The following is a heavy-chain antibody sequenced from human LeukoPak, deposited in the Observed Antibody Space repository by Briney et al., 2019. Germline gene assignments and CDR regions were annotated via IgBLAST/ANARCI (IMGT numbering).Heavy chain of an antibody. CDR2: IIPLFGTA. Sequence: AASVKVSCKASGGTFSSYAISWVRQAPGQGLEWMGGIIPLFGTANYAQKFQGRVTITADESTSTAYVELSSLRSEDTAVYYCARTTVSRGWWFDPWGQGTLVTVSS. J-gene: IGHJ5*02. D-gene: IGHD4-11*01. CDR3: ARTTVSRGWWFDP. CDR1: GGTFSSYA. V-gene: IGHV1-69*13.